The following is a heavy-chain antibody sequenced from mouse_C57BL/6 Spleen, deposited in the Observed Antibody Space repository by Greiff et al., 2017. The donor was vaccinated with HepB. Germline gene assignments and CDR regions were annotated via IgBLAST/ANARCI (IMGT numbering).Heavy chain of an antibody. Sequence: VQLQQSGAELVKPGASVKLSCTASGYTFTEYTIHWVKQRSGQGLEWIGWFYPGSGSIKYNEKFKDKATLTADKSSSTGYMELSRLTSEDSAVYFCARHPLGYGSSSYYFDYWGQGTTLTVSS. D-gene: IGHD1-1*01. CDR3: ARHPLGYGSSSYYFDY. CDR1: GYTFTEYT. J-gene: IGHJ2*01. V-gene: IGHV1-62-2*01. CDR2: FYPGSGSI.